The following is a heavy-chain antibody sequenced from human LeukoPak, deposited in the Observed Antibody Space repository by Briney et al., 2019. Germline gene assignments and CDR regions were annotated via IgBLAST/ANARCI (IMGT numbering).Heavy chain of an antibody. V-gene: IGHV4-39*01. Sequence: SETLSLTCTVSGGSISSSSYYWGWIRQPPGKGLEWIGSIYYSGSTYYNPSLKSRVTISVDTSKNQFSLKLSSVTAADTAVYYCASQYCSGGSCYSGAPGWFDPWGQGTLVTVSS. D-gene: IGHD2-15*01. CDR2: IYYSGST. CDR3: ASQYCSGGSCYSGAPGWFDP. CDR1: GGSISSSSYY. J-gene: IGHJ5*02.